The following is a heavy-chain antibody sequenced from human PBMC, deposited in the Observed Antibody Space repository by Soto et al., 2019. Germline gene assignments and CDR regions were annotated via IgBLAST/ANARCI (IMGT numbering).Heavy chain of an antibody. CDR3: ARDFNFIFDDFADMRWNFAP. CDR1: GGPIKTSRYF. Sequence: SETLSLTCTVSGGPIKTSRYFWGWIRQPPGKGLQWIGNIYYSGSTYYNPSLKSRVTISVDTSKNQYSLILNSVTAADTAVYYCARDFNFIFDDFADMRWNFAPWGEVTLFTV. D-gene: IGHD3-3*02. CDR2: IYYSGST. V-gene: IGHV4-39*02. J-gene: IGHJ5*02.